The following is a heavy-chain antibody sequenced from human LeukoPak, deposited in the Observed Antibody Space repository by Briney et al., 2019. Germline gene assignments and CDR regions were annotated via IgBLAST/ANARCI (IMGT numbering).Heavy chain of an antibody. J-gene: IGHJ4*02. V-gene: IGHV1-69*15. D-gene: IGHD5-24*01. CDR1: GGTFSDYA. CDR2: IIPKFSTT. CDR3: ARERDAIIDF. Sequence: VASVKVSCKASGGTFSDYAFNWVRQAPGQGLEWMGNIIPKFSTTNYAQNFQDKVTITADESTATAYLELNSLRSEDTAIFYCARERDAIIDFWGQGTLITVSS.